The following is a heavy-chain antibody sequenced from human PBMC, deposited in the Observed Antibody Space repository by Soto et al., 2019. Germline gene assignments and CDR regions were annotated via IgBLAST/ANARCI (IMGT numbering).Heavy chain of an antibody. CDR3: ARVGPWVPYYYDSSPYTFENWFDP. J-gene: IGHJ5*02. V-gene: IGHV4-34*01. D-gene: IGHD3-22*01. Sequence: PSETLSLTCAVYGGSFSGYYWSWIRQPPGKGLEWIGEINHSGSTNYNPSLKSRVTISVDMSKNQFSLKLSSVTAADTAVYYCARVGPWVPYYYDSSPYTFENWFDPWGQGTLVTVSS. CDR2: INHSGST. CDR1: GGSFSGYY.